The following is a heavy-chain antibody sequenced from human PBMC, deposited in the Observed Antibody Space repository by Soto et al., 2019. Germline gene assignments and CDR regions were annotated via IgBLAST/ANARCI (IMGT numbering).Heavy chain of an antibody. Sequence: QPGGSLGLAYTPSGFTLSLSSVNRVRKAPGKGLEWVSYISDSGDRTYYADSVKGRFTISRDRSKNTVSLQMDSLRAEDTAVYYGAKDKGINVKEGDAFDAWGQGTKVTVSS. V-gene: IGHV3-23*01. J-gene: IGHJ3*01. D-gene: IGHD3-16*01. CDR2: ISDSGDRT. CDR3: AKDKGINVKEGDAFDA. CDR1: GFTLSLSS.